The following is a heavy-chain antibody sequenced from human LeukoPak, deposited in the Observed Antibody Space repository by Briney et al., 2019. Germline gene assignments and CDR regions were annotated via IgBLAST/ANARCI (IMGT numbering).Heavy chain of an antibody. CDR1: GFTFSSYG. CDR2: IRYDGSNK. Sequence: GGSLRLSCAASGFTFSSYGMHWVRQAPGKGLEWVAFIRYDGSNKYYADSVKGRFTISRDNSKNTLYLQMNSLRPEDTAVYYCARDLKTAMDYFDYWGQGALVTVSS. D-gene: IGHD2-2*01. V-gene: IGHV3-30*02. CDR3: ARDLKTAMDYFDY. J-gene: IGHJ4*02.